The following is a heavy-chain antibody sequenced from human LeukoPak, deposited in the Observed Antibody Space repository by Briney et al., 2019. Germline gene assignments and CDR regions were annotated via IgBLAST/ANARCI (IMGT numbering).Heavy chain of an antibody. CDR2: IWYDGSDK. CDR3: AKDLCGGDCLPFDY. D-gene: IGHD2-21*02. V-gene: IGHV3-33*06. J-gene: IGHJ4*02. CDR1: GFTFSSHG. Sequence: GGSLRLSCAASGFTFSSHGIHWVRQAPGKVLDSVAVIWYDGSDKDYADSVKGRFTISRYNSKNTLYLQMNSLRVEDTAVYYCAKDLCGGDCLPFDYGGQGTLVTVSS.